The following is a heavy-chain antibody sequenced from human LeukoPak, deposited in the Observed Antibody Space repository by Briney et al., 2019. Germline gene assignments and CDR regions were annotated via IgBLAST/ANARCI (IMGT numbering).Heavy chain of an antibody. D-gene: IGHD6-19*01. J-gene: IGHJ4*02. V-gene: IGHV3-33*01. CDR2: IWYDGSNK. CDR3: ARDSSGWPFDY. CDR1: GFTFSSYG. Sequence: GGSLRLSCAASGFTFSSYGMHWVRQAPGKGLEWVAVIWYDGSNKYYGDSVKGRFTISRDNSKNTLYLQMNSLRAEDTAVYYCARDSSGWPFDYWGQGTLVTVSS.